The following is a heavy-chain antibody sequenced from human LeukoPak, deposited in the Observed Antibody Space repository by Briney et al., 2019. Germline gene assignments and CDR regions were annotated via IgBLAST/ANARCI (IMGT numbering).Heavy chain of an antibody. CDR3: ARGPLIVVVPAATYYFDY. CDR2: IYYSGST. Sequence: SETLSLTCTVSGGSISSYYWSWIRQPPGKGLEWIGYIYYSGSTNYNPSLKSRVTISVDTSKNQFSLKLSSVTAADTAVYYCARGPLIVVVPAATYYFDYWGQGTLVTVSS. CDR1: GGSISSYY. V-gene: IGHV4-59*12. J-gene: IGHJ4*02. D-gene: IGHD2-2*01.